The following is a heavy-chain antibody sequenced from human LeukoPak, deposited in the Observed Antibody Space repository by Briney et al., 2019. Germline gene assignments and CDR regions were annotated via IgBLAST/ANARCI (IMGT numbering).Heavy chain of an antibody. CDR1: GFTLSSYS. J-gene: IGHJ6*02. D-gene: IGHD2-15*01. V-gene: IGHV3-21*04. CDR3: ARIICSGGSCPRIHNPDYYYYGMDV. CDR2: ISSSSSYI. Sequence: PGGSLRLSCAASGFTLSSYSMNWVRQAPGKGLEWVSSISSSSSYIYYADSVKGRFTISRDNAKNSLYLQMNSLRAEDTAVYYCARIICSGGSCPRIHNPDYYYYGMDVWGQGTTVTVSS.